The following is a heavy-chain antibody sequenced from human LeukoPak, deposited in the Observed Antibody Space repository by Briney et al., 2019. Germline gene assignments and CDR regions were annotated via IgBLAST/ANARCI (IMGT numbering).Heavy chain of an antibody. CDR2: IYASGNT. D-gene: IGHD3-22*01. CDR1: GGSISSYY. V-gene: IGHV4-4*07. Sequence: SETLSLTCTVSGGSISSYYWSWVRQPAGKGLEWIGRIYASGNTNYNPSLKGRVTMTIDTSKNQFSLKLTSVTAADTAVYYCARRISTYDSSGYSTGDAFDFWGQGILVTVSS. J-gene: IGHJ4*02. CDR3: ARRISTYDSSGYSTGDAFDF.